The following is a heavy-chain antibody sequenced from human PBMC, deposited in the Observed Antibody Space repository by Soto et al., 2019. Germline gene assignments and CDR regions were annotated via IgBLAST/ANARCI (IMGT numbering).Heavy chain of an antibody. Sequence: QVQLQESGPGLVEPSETLSLTCAVSGGSISETYWWSWVRQPPGKGLQWIGETSYRGTAHYHPSLRSRVTISMDTSRNQISLTLISVAAADSASYYCARHVGVPGTRGFDYWGQGTLVTVSS. V-gene: IGHV4-4*02. J-gene: IGHJ4*02. CDR2: TSYRGTA. CDR3: ARHVGVPGTRGFDY. D-gene: IGHD1-1*01. CDR1: GGSISETYW.